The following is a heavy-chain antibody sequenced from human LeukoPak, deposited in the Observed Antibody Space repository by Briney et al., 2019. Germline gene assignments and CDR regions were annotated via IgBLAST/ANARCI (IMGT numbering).Heavy chain of an antibody. J-gene: IGHJ6*03. CDR2: MNPKRGDT. CDR3: ARGTPFRYYDFWSGYYLKYYYYYMDV. CDR1: GYTFTSYD. V-gene: IGHV1-2*02. D-gene: IGHD3-3*01. Sequence: GASVKVSCKASGYTFTSYDINWVRQAPGQGLEWMAWMNPKRGDTSYAQKFQGRVTMTRDTSISTAYMELSRLRSDDTAVYYCARGTPFRYYDFWSGYYLKYYYYYMDVWGKGTTVTVSS.